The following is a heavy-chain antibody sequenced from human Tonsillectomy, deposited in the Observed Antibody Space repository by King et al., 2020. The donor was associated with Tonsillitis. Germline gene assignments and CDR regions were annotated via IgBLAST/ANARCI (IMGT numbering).Heavy chain of an antibody. J-gene: IGHJ4*02. V-gene: IGHV4-39*01. CDR1: GGSISSSDHY. CDR2: MYYSGTI. Sequence: QLQESGPGVVKPSETLSLTCTVSGGSISSSDHYWAWIRQPPGKGLEWMWYMYYSGTIFYNPSLKCRITISGGTSENRFSLKFNFVTATDTAVYFCARSVSGSFDYWGQGALVTVSS. D-gene: IGHD1-26*01. CDR3: ARSVSGSFDY.